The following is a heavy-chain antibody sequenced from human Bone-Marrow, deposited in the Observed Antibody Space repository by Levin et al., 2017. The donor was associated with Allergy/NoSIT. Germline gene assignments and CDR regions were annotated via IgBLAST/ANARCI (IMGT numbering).Heavy chain of an antibody. Sequence: GGSLRLSCAASGFTFSSYGMHWVRQAPGKGLEWVAVISYDGSNKYYADSVKGRFTISRDNSKNTLYLQMNSLRAEDTAVYYCAKDGEVRFLEWLPYFDYWGQGTLVTVSS. D-gene: IGHD3-3*01. CDR2: ISYDGSNK. CDR3: AKDGEVRFLEWLPYFDY. V-gene: IGHV3-30*18. CDR1: GFTFSSYG. J-gene: IGHJ4*02.